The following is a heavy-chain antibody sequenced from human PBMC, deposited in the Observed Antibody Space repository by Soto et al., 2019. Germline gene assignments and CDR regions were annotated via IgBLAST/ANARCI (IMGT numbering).Heavy chain of an antibody. D-gene: IGHD6-19*01. J-gene: IGHJ6*02. Sequence: GGSLRLSCAASGFTFSSYAMHWVRQAPGKGLEWVAVISYDGSNKYYADSVKGRFTISRDNSKNTLYLQMNSLRAEDTAVYYCARVGGSGWYWDRWNNYYGMDVWGQGTTVTVSS. CDR1: GFTFSSYA. CDR2: ISYDGSNK. V-gene: IGHV3-30-3*01. CDR3: ARVGGSGWYWDRWNNYYGMDV.